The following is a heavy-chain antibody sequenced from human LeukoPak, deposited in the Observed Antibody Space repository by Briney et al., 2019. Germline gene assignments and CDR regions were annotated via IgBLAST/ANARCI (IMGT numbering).Heavy chain of an antibody. Sequence: PGGSLRLSCVASGVTLSNYAMSWARQAPGKGLEWVSGISSSGSGGNTYYADSVKGRFTISRDSSRNTLFLQMNSLRAEDTAVYYCAKDGKRRFDYWGQGTLVTVSS. CDR1: GVTLSNYA. CDR2: ISSSGSGGNT. D-gene: IGHD1-1*01. V-gene: IGHV3-23*01. CDR3: AKDGKRRFDY. J-gene: IGHJ4*02.